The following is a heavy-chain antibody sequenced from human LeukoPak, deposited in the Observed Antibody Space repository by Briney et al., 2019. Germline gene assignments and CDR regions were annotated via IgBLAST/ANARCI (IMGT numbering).Heavy chain of an antibody. J-gene: IGHJ5*02. CDR1: GGPISSYY. Sequence: SETLSLTCTVSGGPISSYYWSWIRQPPGKGLEWIGYISYSAITNYNPALKSRVTISIDTSKNQFSLKLSSVTAADTAVYYCARGVNWIDPWGQGTLVTVSS. CDR2: ISYSAIT. CDR3: ARGVNWIDP. D-gene: IGHD6-13*01. V-gene: IGHV4-59*01.